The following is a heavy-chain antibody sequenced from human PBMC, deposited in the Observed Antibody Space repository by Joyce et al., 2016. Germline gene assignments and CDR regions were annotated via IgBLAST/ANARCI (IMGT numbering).Heavy chain of an antibody. Sequence: EVQLVQSGAAVKKPGESLRISCKGSGYSFTSHWISWVRQMPGKGLEWMGRIDPRESYTDYSPSFEGHVTISVDKTISAAYLQWSSRRASDTAIYYCARHVTDWFDPWGQGTLVTVSS. CDR1: GYSFTSHW. D-gene: IGHD3-10*02. CDR3: ARHVTDWFDP. CDR2: IDPRESYT. J-gene: IGHJ5*02. V-gene: IGHV5-10-1*03.